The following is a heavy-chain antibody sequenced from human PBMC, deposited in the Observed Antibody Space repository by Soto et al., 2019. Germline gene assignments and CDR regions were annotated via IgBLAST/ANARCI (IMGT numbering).Heavy chain of an antibody. Sequence: SETLSLTCTVSGGSISSDGYYCIWIRQPPGKGLEWIGYIYHGGSTYYNPSLKSRVSISVDTSKNQFSLKLTSVTAADTAVYYCARGRAYYDSSGYYYFDHWGQGALVTVSS. V-gene: IGHV4-30-4*01. J-gene: IGHJ4*02. CDR1: GGSISSDGYY. CDR3: ARGRAYYDSSGYYYFDH. D-gene: IGHD3-22*01. CDR2: IYHGGST.